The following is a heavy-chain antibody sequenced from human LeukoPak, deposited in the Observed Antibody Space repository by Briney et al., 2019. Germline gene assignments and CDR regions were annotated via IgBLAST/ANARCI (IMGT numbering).Heavy chain of an antibody. V-gene: IGHV4-34*01. CDR2: IYQSKYT. J-gene: IGHJ4*02. D-gene: IGHD2-21*01. Sequence: PSETVSLTCGVCGETFSHYYWSWLRQSPGKGLDWIGGIYQSKYTTYNPSLKSRVTIWADTSVSQLSLKVTSVTAADTAIYYCARIRGSPGDDACCNDWGRGTLVSLSS. CDR3: ARIRGSPGDDACCND. CDR1: GETFSHYY.